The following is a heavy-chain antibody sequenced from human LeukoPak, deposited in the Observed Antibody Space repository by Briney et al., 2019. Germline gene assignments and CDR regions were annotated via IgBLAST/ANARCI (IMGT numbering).Heavy chain of an antibody. Sequence: QPGGSLRLSCAASGFTFSSYAMSWVRQAPGKGLEWVSDISGSGGSTYYADSVKGRFTISRDNSRDTLYLQMNSLRAEDTAVYYCAKGYYDYVWGSYYFDYWGQGTLVTVSS. V-gene: IGHV3-23*01. J-gene: IGHJ4*02. CDR3: AKGYYDYVWGSYYFDY. CDR2: ISGSGGST. CDR1: GFTFSSYA. D-gene: IGHD3-16*01.